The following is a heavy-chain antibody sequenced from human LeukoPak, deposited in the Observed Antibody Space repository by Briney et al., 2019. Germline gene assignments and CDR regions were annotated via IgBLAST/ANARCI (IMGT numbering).Heavy chain of an antibody. J-gene: IGHJ4*02. CDR1: GFTFSNYE. CDR2: ISSRDSII. Sequence: PGGSLRLSCAASGFTFSNYEMNWVRQAPGKGLELVSYISSRDSIIYYADYVKGRFTISRDNAKNSLYLQMNSLRAEDTAVYYCATGGACSGGSCYGDFDYWGQGTLVTVSS. V-gene: IGHV3-48*03. D-gene: IGHD2-15*01. CDR3: ATGGACSGGSCYGDFDY.